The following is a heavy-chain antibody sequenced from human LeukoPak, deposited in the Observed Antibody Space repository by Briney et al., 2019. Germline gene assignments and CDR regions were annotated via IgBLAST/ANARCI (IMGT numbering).Heavy chain of an antibody. J-gene: IGHJ5*02. Sequence: SETLSLTCAVYGGSFSGYYWIWIRQPPGKGLEWIGEINHSGSTNYNPSLNSRVTISVDTSKNQFSLKLSSVTAADTAVYYCARGRYCSSTSCYFRFDPWGQGTLVTVSS. CDR2: INHSGST. CDR1: GGSFSGYY. V-gene: IGHV4-34*01. CDR3: ARGRYCSSTSCYFRFDP. D-gene: IGHD2-2*01.